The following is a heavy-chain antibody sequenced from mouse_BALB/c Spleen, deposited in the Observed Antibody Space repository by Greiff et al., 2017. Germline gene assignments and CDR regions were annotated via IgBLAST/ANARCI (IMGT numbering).Heavy chain of an antibody. CDR1: GYSITSGYY. CDR2: ISYDGSN. J-gene: IGHJ4*01. Sequence: EVKLQESGPGLVKPSQSLSLTCSVTGYSITSGYYWNWIRQFPGNKLEWMGYISYDGSNNYNPSLKNRISITRDTSKNQFFLKLNSVTTEDTATYYCARGGYWAMDYWGQGTSVTVSS. CDR3: ARGGYWAMDY. V-gene: IGHV3-6*02.